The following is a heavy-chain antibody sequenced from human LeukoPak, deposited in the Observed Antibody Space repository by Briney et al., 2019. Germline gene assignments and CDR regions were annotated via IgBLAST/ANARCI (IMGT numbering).Heavy chain of an antibody. CDR3: ARGQSGIQLKAHSGMDV. J-gene: IGHJ6*04. D-gene: IGHD5-18*01. CDR2: IYHSGST. V-gene: IGHV4-30-2*01. CDR1: GVSISSGGYS. Sequence: SQTLCLTFAGSGVSISSGGYSSGWIRQPPWKSLYWNGCIYHSGSTYYNPSLKSRVTISVDRSKNQFSLKLSSVTAADTAVYYCARGQSGIQLKAHSGMDVWGKGTTVTVSS.